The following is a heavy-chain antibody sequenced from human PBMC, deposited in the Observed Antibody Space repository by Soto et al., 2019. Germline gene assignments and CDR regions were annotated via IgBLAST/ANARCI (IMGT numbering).Heavy chain of an antibody. CDR3: AKDHDEDFGYDLDYFNY. Sequence: SETLSLTCAVPGGSSSSGWWTWVRQPPGKGLEWIGETLYSGRTNYNSSLNSRVTISIDKSKKQFSLNLSSVTAADTALYYCAKDHDEDFGYDLDYFNYWGRGTLVTVS. J-gene: IGHJ4*02. D-gene: IGHD5-12*01. CDR1: GGSSSSGW. V-gene: IGHV4-4*02. CDR2: TLYSGRT.